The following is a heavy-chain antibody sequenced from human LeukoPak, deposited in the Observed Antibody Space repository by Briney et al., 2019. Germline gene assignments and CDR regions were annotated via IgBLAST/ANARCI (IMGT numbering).Heavy chain of an antibody. CDR1: GYTFTSYG. CDR2: ISGYNGDT. Sequence: ASVKVSCKASGYTFTSYGINWVRQAPGQGLEWMGWISGYNGDTNYAQKLQGRVTITADESTSTAYMELSSLRSEDTAVYYCAREVWGAGSGSHYYYYGMDVWGQGTTVTVSS. V-gene: IGHV1-18*01. CDR3: AREVWGAGSGSHYYYYGMDV. J-gene: IGHJ6*02. D-gene: IGHD3-10*01.